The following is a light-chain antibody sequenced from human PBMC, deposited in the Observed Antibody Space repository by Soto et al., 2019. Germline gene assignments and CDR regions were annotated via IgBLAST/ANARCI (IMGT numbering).Light chain of an antibody. V-gene: IGLV4-69*01. CDR2: VNSDGSH. J-gene: IGLJ2*01. CDR1: SGHSSYA. Sequence: QLVLTQSPSASASLGASVKLTCTLSSGHSSYAIAWHHQQPEKGPRYLMKVNSDGSHTKGDGIPDRFSGSSSGAERYLTISSLQSEDEADYYCQTWGTGIVVFDGGTKLTVL. CDR3: QTWGTGIVV.